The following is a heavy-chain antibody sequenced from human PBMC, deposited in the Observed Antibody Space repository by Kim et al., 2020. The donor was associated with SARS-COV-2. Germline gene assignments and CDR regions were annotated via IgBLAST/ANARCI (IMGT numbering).Heavy chain of an antibody. CDR1: GGTFSSYA. J-gene: IGHJ4*02. CDR2: IIPIFGTA. V-gene: IGHV1-69*13. CDR3: ARDRDKYGSGRGRASYFDY. Sequence: SVKVSCKASGGTFSSYAISWVRQAPGQGLEWMGGIIPIFGTANYAQKFQGRVTITADESTSTAYMELSSLRSEDTAVYYCARDRDKYGSGRGRASYFDYWGQGTLVTVSS. D-gene: IGHD3-10*01.